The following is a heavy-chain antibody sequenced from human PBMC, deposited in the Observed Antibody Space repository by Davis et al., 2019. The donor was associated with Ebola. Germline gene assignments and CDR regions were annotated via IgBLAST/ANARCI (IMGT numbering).Heavy chain of an antibody. D-gene: IGHD5-18*01. Sequence: GGSLRLSCAASGFTFSGSAMHWVRQASGKGLEWVGRIRSKANSYATAYAASVKGRFTISRDDSKNTLYLQMNSLRAEDTAVYYCAKEWSRIQLWFDYWGQGTLVTVSS. CDR1: GFTFSGSA. CDR3: AKEWSRIQLWFDY. CDR2: IRSKANSYAT. J-gene: IGHJ4*02. V-gene: IGHV3-73*01.